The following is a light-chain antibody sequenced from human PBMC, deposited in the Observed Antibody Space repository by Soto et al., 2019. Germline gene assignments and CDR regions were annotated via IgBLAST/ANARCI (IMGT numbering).Light chain of an antibody. J-gene: IGKJ1*01. CDR1: QTVSSSY. V-gene: IGKV3-15*01. Sequence: EIVLTQSPPTLSVSPGARATLSGRASQTVSSSYLAWYQQKPGQAPRLLTYGASTRASGIPARFSGSGSGTEFTLTISSLQSEDFAVYYCQQYNNCPRTFGQGTKVDIK. CDR2: GAS. CDR3: QQYNNCPRT.